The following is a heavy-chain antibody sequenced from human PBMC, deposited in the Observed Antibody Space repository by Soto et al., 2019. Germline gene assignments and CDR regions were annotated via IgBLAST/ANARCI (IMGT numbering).Heavy chain of an antibody. Sequence: GGALGLSSAASGFTFSSYSMNWVRQAPGKGLEWVSSISSSSSYIYYADSVKGRFTISRDNAKNSLYLQMNSLRAEDTAVYYCARVGTGTTPAYDDFDIQGQGTMFTVSS. J-gene: IGHJ3*02. CDR3: ARVGTGTTPAYDDFDI. CDR1: GFTFSSYS. D-gene: IGHD1-1*01. CDR2: ISSSSSYI. V-gene: IGHV3-21*01.